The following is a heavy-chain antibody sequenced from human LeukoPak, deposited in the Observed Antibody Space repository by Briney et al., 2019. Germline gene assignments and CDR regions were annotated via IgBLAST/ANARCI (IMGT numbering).Heavy chain of an antibody. D-gene: IGHD2-15*01. CDR2: IYHSGST. V-gene: IGHV4-30-2*01. CDR3: AREYCSGGNCDFDY. J-gene: IGHJ4*02. CDR1: SGSISSGGYS. Sequence: SETLSLTCTVSSGSISSGGYSWSWIRQPPGQGLEWLGDIYHSGSTNYSPALRSQVTISLDRSKNQFFLKLSYVTAADTAVYYCAREYCSGGNCDFDYWGQGTLVTVSS.